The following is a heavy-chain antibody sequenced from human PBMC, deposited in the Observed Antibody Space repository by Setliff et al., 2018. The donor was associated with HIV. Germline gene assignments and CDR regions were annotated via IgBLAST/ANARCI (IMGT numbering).Heavy chain of an antibody. V-gene: IGHV4-31*03. D-gene: IGHD2-15*01. Sequence: ASETLSLTCTVSGGSISNGGYYWSWIRQHPGKGPEWISYIYYSGSTYYNPSLKSRVTISVDTSKNQFSLKLSSVTAADTAVYYCARVGVFGGWFDPWGQGTLVTVSS. CDR1: GGSISNGGYY. CDR2: IYYSGST. CDR3: ARVGVFGGWFDP. J-gene: IGHJ5*02.